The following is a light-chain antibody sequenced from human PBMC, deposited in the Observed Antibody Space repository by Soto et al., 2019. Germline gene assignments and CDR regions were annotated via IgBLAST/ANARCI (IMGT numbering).Light chain of an antibody. CDR3: QQSSDIPYT. Sequence: DIQMTQSPSSLSASVGDRVTVTCRASQTISRYLNWYQQNPGKAPKLLIYAASSLKSGVLSRFSGSGSGTDFTLTISSLQPEDFATYYCQQSSDIPYTFGQGTKLEIK. J-gene: IGKJ2*01. V-gene: IGKV1-39*01. CDR1: QTISRY. CDR2: AAS.